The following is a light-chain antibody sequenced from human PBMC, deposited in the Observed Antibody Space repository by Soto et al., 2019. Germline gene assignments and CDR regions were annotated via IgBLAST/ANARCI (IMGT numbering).Light chain of an antibody. Sequence: DIVMTQSPATLSVSPGERATLSCRASQSVSSNLAWYQQKPGQPPRLLIYAASTRATGIPARFSGSRSGTEFTLTISSLQSEDFAVYYCQQYNNWPVFGQGTKVDIK. CDR2: AAS. J-gene: IGKJ1*01. CDR1: QSVSSN. V-gene: IGKV3-15*01. CDR3: QQYNNWPV.